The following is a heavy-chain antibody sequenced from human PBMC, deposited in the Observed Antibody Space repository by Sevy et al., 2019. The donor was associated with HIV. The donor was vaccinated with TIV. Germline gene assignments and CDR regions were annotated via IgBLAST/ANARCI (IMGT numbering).Heavy chain of an antibody. J-gene: IGHJ5*02. CDR2: IYYSGST. CDR3: ARYCSSTSCYWGFDP. V-gene: IGHV4-61*01. D-gene: IGHD2-2*01. CDR1: GGSVSSGSYY. Sequence: SETLSLTCTVSGGSVSSGSYYWSWIRQPPGKGLEWIGYIYYSGSTNYNPSLKSRVTISVDTSKNQFSLKLSSVTAADTAVYYCARYCSSTSCYWGFDPWGQGPLVTVSS.